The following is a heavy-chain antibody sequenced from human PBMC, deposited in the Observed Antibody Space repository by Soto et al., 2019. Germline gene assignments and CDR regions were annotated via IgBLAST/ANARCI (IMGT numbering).Heavy chain of an antibody. CDR1: SGSISSSNW. J-gene: IGHJ4*02. D-gene: IGHD1-7*01. CDR3: ARQISGSTGFDY. Sequence: SETLSLTCTVSSGSISSSNWWTWVRQPPGKGLEWIGEIYHSGSTNSNPSLKSRVTMSVDKSKNQFSLNLISVTAADTAVYYCARQISGSTGFDYWGQGTLVTVSS. CDR2: IYHSGST. V-gene: IGHV4-4*02.